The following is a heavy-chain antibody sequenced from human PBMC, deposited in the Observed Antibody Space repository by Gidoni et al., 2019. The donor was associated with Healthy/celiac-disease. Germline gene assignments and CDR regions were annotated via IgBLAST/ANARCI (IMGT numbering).Heavy chain of an antibody. CDR1: GGSISSGSYY. Sequence: QVQLQESGPGLVKPSQTLSLPCTVSGGSISSGSYYWSWIRQPAGKGLEWIGRIYTSGSTNYNPSLKSRVTISVDTSKNQFSLKLSSVTAADTAVYYCARASGSSNWFDPWGQGTLVTVSS. CDR2: IYTSGST. V-gene: IGHV4-61*02. D-gene: IGHD1-26*01. CDR3: ARASGSSNWFDP. J-gene: IGHJ5*02.